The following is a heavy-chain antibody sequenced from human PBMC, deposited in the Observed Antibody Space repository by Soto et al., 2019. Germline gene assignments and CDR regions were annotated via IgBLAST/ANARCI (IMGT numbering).Heavy chain of an antibody. V-gene: IGHV3-30*18. CDR3: AKETLGYFDL. CDR1: GFTFSSYG. Sequence: QVQLVESGGGVVQPGRSLRLSCAASGFTFSSYGMHWVRQAPGKGLEWVAVISYDGSNKYYADSVKGRFTISRDNSKNTLYLQMNSLSAEDPAVYYCAKETLGYFDLWGRGTLVTVSS. D-gene: IGHD6-13*01. J-gene: IGHJ2*01. CDR2: ISYDGSNK.